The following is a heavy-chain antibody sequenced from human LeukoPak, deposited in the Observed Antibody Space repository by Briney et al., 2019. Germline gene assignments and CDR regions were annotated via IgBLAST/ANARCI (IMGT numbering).Heavy chain of an antibody. CDR3: ARASGGSSWGYYYGMDV. J-gene: IGHJ6*02. V-gene: IGHV4-59*01. CDR1: GGSISSYY. D-gene: IGHD2-15*01. Sequence: PSETLSLTCTVSGGSISSYYRSWIRQPPGKGLEWIGYIYYSGSTNYNPSLKSRVTISVDTSKNQFSLKLSSVTAADMAVYYCARASGGSSWGYYYGMDVWGQGTTVTVSS. CDR2: IYYSGST.